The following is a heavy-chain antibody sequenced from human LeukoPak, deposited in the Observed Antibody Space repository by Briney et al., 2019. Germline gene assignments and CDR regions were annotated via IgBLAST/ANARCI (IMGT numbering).Heavy chain of an antibody. CDR3: TRVGYIDEGIDY. CDR1: GFPFSSYW. V-gene: IGHV3-7*04. Sequence: GGSLRLSCVASGFPFSSYWITWVRQAPGKGLAWVANIKQDGSKKAYVDSVKGRFTISRDNAKNSLYLQMNSLRAEDTAIYYCTRVGYIDEGIDYWGQGTLVTVSS. D-gene: IGHD5-24*01. J-gene: IGHJ4*02. CDR2: IKQDGSKK.